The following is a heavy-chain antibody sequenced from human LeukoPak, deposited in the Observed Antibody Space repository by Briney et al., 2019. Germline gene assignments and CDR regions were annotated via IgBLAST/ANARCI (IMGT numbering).Heavy chain of an antibody. D-gene: IGHD6-13*01. J-gene: IGHJ3*02. CDR3: AKDGTRQQEDAFDI. CDR1: GGSISSYY. Sequence: PSETLSLTCTVSGGSISSYYWSWIRQPPGKGLEWIGYIYYSGSTNYNPSLKSRVTISVDTSKNQFSLKLSSVTAADTAVYYCAKDGTRQQEDAFDIWGQGTMVTVSS. V-gene: IGHV4-59*01. CDR2: IYYSGST.